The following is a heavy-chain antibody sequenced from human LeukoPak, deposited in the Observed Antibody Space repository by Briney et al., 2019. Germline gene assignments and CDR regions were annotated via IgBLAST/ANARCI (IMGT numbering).Heavy chain of an antibody. CDR1: GFTFDDYA. V-gene: IGHV3-9*01. J-gene: IGHJ5*02. D-gene: IGHD2-2*01. CDR3: ARGRDKYQLLSKNWFDP. CDR2: ISWNSGSI. Sequence: TGGSLRLPCAASGFTFDDYAMHWVRQAPGKGLEWVSGISWNSGSIGYADSVKGRFTISRDNAKNSLYLQMNSLRAEDTALYYCARGRDKYQLLSKNWFDPWGQGTLVTVSS.